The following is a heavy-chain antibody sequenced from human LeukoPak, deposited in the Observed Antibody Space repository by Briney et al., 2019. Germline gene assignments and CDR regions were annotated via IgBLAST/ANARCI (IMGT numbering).Heavy chain of an antibody. Sequence: KPSETLSLTCTVSGGSISSSSYYWGWIRQPPGKGLEWIGSLYYSGSTYYNPSLKGRVTISVDTSKNQFSLKLSSVTAADTAVYYCARQELRFLEWPGWFDPWGQGTLVTVSS. CDR2: LYYSGST. V-gene: IGHV4-39*01. J-gene: IGHJ5*02. D-gene: IGHD3-3*01. CDR3: ARQELRFLEWPGWFDP. CDR1: GGSISSSSYY.